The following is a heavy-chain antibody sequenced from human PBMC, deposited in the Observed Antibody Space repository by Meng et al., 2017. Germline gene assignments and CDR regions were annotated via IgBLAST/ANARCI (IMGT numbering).Heavy chain of an antibody. Sequence: QVLLVASGAGFKEPGASGKVSCKASGYTFTSYAMKWVRQAPGQGLEWMGWINTNTGNPTYAQGFTGRFVFSLDTSVSTAYLQISSLKAEDTAVYYCARMGIAVAGTLGWENYWGQGTLVTVSS. D-gene: IGHD6-19*01. CDR3: ARMGIAVAGTLGWENY. V-gene: IGHV7-4-1*02. CDR1: GYTFTSYA. J-gene: IGHJ4*02. CDR2: INTNTGNP.